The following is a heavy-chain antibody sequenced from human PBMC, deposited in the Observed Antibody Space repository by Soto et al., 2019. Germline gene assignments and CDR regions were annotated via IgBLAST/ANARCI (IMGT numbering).Heavy chain of an antibody. V-gene: IGHV4-59*01. D-gene: IGHD2-8*01. Sequence: SETLSLTCSVSGGSISRYYWSWIRQPPGKGLEWIGYAYYSGDTGYNPSLKSRVTMAVDTSKSQVSLKLSSVTAADAAVYYCARDRSTYGGGGTGEVKENWFDPWGQGALVTVSS. J-gene: IGHJ5*02. CDR2: AYYSGDT. CDR3: ARDRSTYGGGGTGEVKENWFDP. CDR1: GGSISRYY.